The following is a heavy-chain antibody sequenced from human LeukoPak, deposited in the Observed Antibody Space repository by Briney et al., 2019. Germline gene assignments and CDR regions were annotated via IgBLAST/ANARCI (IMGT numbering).Heavy chain of an antibody. J-gene: IGHJ4*02. CDR2: TYYRSKWYN. Sequence: SQTLSLTCAISGDSVSSNSAAWTWIRQSPSRGLEWLGRTYYRSKWYNDYAVSVKSRITITPDTSKNQFSLQLNSVTPEDTAVYYCARQGYSSDRYFDYWGQGTLVTVSS. CDR3: ARQGYSSDRYFDY. D-gene: IGHD6-19*01. CDR1: GDSVSSNSAA. V-gene: IGHV6-1*01.